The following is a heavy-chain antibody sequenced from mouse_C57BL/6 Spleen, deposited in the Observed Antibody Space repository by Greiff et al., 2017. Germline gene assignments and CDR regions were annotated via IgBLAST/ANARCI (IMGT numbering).Heavy chain of an antibody. CDR1: GYSITSGYD. CDR3: ARAYGSSYEAMDY. Sequence: EVQLQQSGPGMVKPSQSLSLTCTVTGYSITSGYDWHWIRHFPGNKLEWMGYIRYSGSTNYNPSLKSRISITHDTSKNHFFLKLNSVTTEDTATYYCARAYGSSYEAMDYWGQGTSVTVSS. CDR2: IRYSGST. D-gene: IGHD1-1*01. V-gene: IGHV3-1*01. J-gene: IGHJ4*01.